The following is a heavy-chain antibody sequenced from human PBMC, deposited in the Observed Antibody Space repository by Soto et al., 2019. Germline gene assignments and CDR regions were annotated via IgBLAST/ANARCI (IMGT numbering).Heavy chain of an antibody. CDR3: ARTTYYYDSSGEDVRCAFDI. CDR2: IYPGDSDT. CDR1: GYSFTSYW. V-gene: IGHV5-51*01. D-gene: IGHD3-22*01. Sequence: PGESLKISGNGSGYSFTSYWIGWVRQMPGKGLEWTGIIYPGDSDTRYSPSFQGQVTISADKSISTAYLQWSSLKASDTAMYYCARTTYYYDSSGEDVRCAFDIWGQGTMVTVSS. J-gene: IGHJ3*02.